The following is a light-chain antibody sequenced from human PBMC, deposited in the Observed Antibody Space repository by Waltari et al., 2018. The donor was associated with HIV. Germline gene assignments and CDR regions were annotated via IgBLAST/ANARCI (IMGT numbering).Light chain of an antibody. CDR3: QQYNNWPPWT. CDR2: AAS. CDR1: QGIRNN. V-gene: IGKV1-17*01. Sequence: DIQMTQSPSSLSASVGDRVTITCRASQGIRNNLGWFQQKPGKAPKRLIFAASSLQGGVPSRFSGSRSGTEFTLTVSSLQPEDFAVYYCQQYNNWPPWTFGQGTKVEIK. J-gene: IGKJ1*01.